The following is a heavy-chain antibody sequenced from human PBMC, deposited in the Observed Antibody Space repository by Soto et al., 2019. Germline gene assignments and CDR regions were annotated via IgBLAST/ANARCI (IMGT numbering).Heavy chain of an antibody. CDR1: GGSISGYH. J-gene: IGHJ6*03. CDR2: IYYSGTT. D-gene: IGHD3-3*01. CDR3: ARDRDDFWSGYHYTDV. V-gene: IGHV4-59*01. Sequence: QVQLQESGPGLVKPSETLSLTCTVSGGSISGYHWSWIRQPPGKGLEWIGKIYYSGTTDYNPSLKSRVTISVDTSKNQFSLRLSSVTAADTAVYFCARDRDDFWSGYHYTDVWGKGTTVTVSS.